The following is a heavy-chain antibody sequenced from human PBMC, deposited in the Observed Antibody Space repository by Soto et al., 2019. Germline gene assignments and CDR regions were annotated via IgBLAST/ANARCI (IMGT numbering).Heavy chain of an antibody. Sequence: GGSLRLSCAASGFTFSSYGMHWVRQAPGKGLEWVAVISYDGSNKYYAGSVKGRFTISRDNSKNTLYLQMNSLRAEDTAVYYCAKDHLYSGSPPYYYGMDVWGQGTTVTV. V-gene: IGHV3-30*18. CDR2: ISYDGSNK. CDR3: AKDHLYSGSPPYYYGMDV. D-gene: IGHD1-26*01. CDR1: GFTFSSYG. J-gene: IGHJ6*02.